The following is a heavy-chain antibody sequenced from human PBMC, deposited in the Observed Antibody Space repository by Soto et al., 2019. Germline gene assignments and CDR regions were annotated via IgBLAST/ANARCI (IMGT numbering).Heavy chain of an antibody. D-gene: IGHD3-22*01. CDR3: ARGTGYYYDSSGQAALDY. CDR1: GYTFTSYG. CDR2: ISAYNGST. V-gene: IGHV1-18*04. J-gene: IGHJ4*02. Sequence: GASVKVSCKASGYTFTSYGISWVRQAPGQGLEGMGWISAYNGSTNYAQKLQGRVTVTTDTSTSAAYMELRSLRSDDTAVDYCARGTGYYYDSSGQAALDYWGQGTLVNVSS.